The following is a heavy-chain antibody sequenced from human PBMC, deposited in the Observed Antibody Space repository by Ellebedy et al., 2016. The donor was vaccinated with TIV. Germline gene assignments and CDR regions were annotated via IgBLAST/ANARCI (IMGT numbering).Heavy chain of an antibody. Sequence: GESLKISCAASGFIFSDYAMSWIRQAPGKGLEWVSYISSSGTTIYYADSVKGRFTISRDNAKNSLYLQMNSLRADDTAVYYCARDARFIDQQHNWFDPWGQGTLVTVSS. V-gene: IGHV3-11*01. D-gene: IGHD6-13*01. J-gene: IGHJ5*02. CDR1: GFIFSDYA. CDR3: ARDARFIDQQHNWFDP. CDR2: ISSSGTTI.